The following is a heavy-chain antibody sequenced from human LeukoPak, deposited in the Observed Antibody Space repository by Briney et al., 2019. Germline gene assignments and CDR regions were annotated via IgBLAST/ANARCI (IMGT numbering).Heavy chain of an antibody. CDR1: GFTFSNNA. Sequence: GGSLRLSCAAPGFTFSNNAMSWVRHAPGKGLEWVSAISGSGGSTYYADSVKGRFTISRDNSKNTLYLQMNSLRAEDTAVYYCAKGRATLLYYFDYWGQGTLVAVSS. CDR3: AKGRATLLYYFDY. V-gene: IGHV3-23*01. CDR2: ISGSGGST. J-gene: IGHJ4*02. D-gene: IGHD1-26*01.